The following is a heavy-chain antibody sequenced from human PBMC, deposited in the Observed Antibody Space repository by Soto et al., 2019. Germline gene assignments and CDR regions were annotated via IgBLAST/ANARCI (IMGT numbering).Heavy chain of an antibody. J-gene: IGHJ5*02. CDR1: GYTFTTNV. CDR3: ARAVVGTSNWFDP. D-gene: IGHD1-26*01. V-gene: IGHV1-3*01. Sequence: ASVKVSCKASGYTFTTNVIHWVRQAPGQRLEWMGWINPGNGNTQYSPKFQDGVTITRDTSASTAYMELGSLRSGDTAIYYCARAVVGTSNWFDPWGQGTLVTVSS. CDR2: INPGNGNT.